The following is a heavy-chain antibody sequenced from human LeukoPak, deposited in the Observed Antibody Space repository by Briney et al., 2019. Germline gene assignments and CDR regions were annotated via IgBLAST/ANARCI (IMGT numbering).Heavy chain of an antibody. CDR2: INHSGST. D-gene: IGHD3-16*01. Sequence: SETLSLTCAVYGGSFSGYYWSWIRQPPGKGLEWIGEINHSGSTNYNPSLKRRVTISVDTSKNQFSLKLSSVTAADTAVYFCARALNPSRLGEFPWGQGTLVTVSS. J-gene: IGHJ5*02. CDR1: GGSFSGYY. V-gene: IGHV4-34*01. CDR3: ARALNPSRLGEFP.